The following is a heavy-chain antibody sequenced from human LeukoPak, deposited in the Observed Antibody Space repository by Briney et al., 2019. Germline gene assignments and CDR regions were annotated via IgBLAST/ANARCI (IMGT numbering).Heavy chain of an antibody. Sequence: GGSLRLSCAASGFTFSSYAMHWVRQAPGKGLEWVAVISYGGDDGSNIYYADSVKGRFTISRDNSKNTLYLEMNSLRVEDTAVYYCAKGSRSIPVDNLCDYWGQGTLVTVSS. J-gene: IGHJ4*02. CDR2: ISYGGDDGSNI. CDR1: GFTFSSYA. V-gene: IGHV3-30-3*01. CDR3: AKGSRSIPVDNLCDY. D-gene: IGHD1-20*01.